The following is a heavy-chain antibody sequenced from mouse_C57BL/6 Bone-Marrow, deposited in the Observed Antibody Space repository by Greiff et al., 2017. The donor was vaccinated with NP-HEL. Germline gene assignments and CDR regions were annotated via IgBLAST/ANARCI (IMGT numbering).Heavy chain of an antibody. CDR1: GYTFTSYW. CDR3: AGRGY. Sequence: QVQLQQPGAELVKPGASVKMSCTASGYTFTSYWITWVKQRPGQGLEWIGDIYPGSGSTNYNEKLKSKATLTVDTSSSTAYMQLSSQTIENSEVDYCAGRGYWGQGTTLTVSS. J-gene: IGHJ2*01. V-gene: IGHV1-55*01. CDR2: IYPGSGST.